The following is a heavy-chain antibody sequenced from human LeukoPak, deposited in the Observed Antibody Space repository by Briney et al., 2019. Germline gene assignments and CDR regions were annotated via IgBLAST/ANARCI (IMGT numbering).Heavy chain of an antibody. J-gene: IGHJ4*02. V-gene: IGHV4-59*08. D-gene: IGHD5-24*01. CDR1: GGSISSYY. Sequence: PSETLSLTCTVSGGSISSYYWSWIRQPPGKGLGWIGYIYYSGSTNYNPSLKSRVTISVDTSKNQFSLKLSSVTAADTAVYYCARSEEMATISFDYWGQGTLVTVSS. CDR2: IYYSGST. CDR3: ARSEEMATISFDY.